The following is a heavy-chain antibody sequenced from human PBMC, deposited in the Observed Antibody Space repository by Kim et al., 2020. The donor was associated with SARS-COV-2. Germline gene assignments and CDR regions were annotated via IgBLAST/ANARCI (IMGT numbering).Heavy chain of an antibody. Sequence: SLQSRVTISVDTSQRQFSLKLRSVTAADTAVYYCARLYCSSTSGYTGFDPWGQGTLVTVSS. D-gene: IGHD2-2*02. J-gene: IGHJ5*02. V-gene: IGHV4-31*02. CDR3: ARLYCSSTSGYTGFDP.